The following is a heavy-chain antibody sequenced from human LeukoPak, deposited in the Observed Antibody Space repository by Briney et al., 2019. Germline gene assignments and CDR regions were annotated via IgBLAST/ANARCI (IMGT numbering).Heavy chain of an antibody. CDR3: ARATPRGNDY. J-gene: IGHJ4*02. D-gene: IGHD3-16*01. V-gene: IGHV4-34*01. Sequence: SETLSLTCTVSGGSISSYYWSWIRQPPGKGLEWIGEINHSGSTNYNPSLKSRVTISVDTSKNQFSLKLSSVTAADTAVYYCARATPRGNDYWGQGTLVTVSS. CDR1: GGSISSYY. CDR2: INHSGST.